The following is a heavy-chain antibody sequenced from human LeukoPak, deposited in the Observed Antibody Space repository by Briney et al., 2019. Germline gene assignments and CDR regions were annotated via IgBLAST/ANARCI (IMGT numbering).Heavy chain of an antibody. Sequence: GGSLRLSCAASGFTFSSYWMNWARQAPGKGLEWVASINHNGNVNYYVDSVKGRFTISRENAKNSLYLQMSNLRAEDTAVYFCARGGGLDVWGQGTTVTVSS. J-gene: IGHJ6*02. D-gene: IGHD3-16*01. CDR2: INHNGNVN. CDR3: ARGGGLDV. V-gene: IGHV3-7*03. CDR1: GFTFSSYW.